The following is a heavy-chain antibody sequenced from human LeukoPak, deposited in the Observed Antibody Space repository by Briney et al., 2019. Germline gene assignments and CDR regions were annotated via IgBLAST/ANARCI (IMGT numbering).Heavy chain of an antibody. CDR1: GYTFTSYG. J-gene: IGHJ4*02. CDR2: ISAYNGNT. CDR3: ARDYDYVWGSYRSSFGY. Sequence: GASVKVSCKASGYTFTSYGISWVRQAPGQGLEWMGWISAYNGNTNYAQKLQGRVTMTTDTSTSTAYMELRSLRSDDTAVYYCARDYDYVWGSYRSSFGYWGQGTLVTVSS. V-gene: IGHV1-18*01. D-gene: IGHD3-16*02.